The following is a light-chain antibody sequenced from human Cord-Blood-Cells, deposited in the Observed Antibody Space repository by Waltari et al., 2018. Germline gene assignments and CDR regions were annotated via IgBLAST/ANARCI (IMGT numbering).Light chain of an antibody. V-gene: IGKV1-5*03. Sequence: TQITQSPPTLSASVGDRVTITSRASQSISSWLAWYQQKPGKAPKLLIYKASSLESGVPSRFSGSGSGTEFTLTISSLQPDDFATYYCQQYNSYWTFGQGTKVEIK. CDR1: QSISSW. CDR3: QQYNSYWT. CDR2: KAS. J-gene: IGKJ1*01.